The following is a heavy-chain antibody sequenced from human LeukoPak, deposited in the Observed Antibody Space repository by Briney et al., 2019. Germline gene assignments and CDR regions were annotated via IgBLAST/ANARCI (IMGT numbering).Heavy chain of an antibody. CDR3: ARDRVLAT. J-gene: IGHJ4*02. CDR1: GDSINNSY. CDR2: IYYSGST. Sequence: SETLSLTCTVSGDSINNSYWSWIRQPPGKGLEWIGYIYYSGSTNYNPSLKSRVTISIDSSKKKFALKLNSVTAADTAVYYCARDRVLATWGQGTLVIV. D-gene: IGHD1-1*01. V-gene: IGHV4-59*01.